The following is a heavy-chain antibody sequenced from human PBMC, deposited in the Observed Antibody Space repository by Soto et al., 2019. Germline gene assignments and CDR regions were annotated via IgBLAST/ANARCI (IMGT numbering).Heavy chain of an antibody. D-gene: IGHD4-17*01. CDR3: AKGPDYGDYVGYFDY. Sequence: GGSLRLSCAASGFTFSNSIMSWVRQAPGKGLEWVSTFSGSSGSTYYADSVKGRFTISRDNSKNTLYLQMNSLRAEDTAVYYCAKGPDYGDYVGYFDYWGQGTLVTVSS. CDR1: GFTFSNSI. J-gene: IGHJ4*02. CDR2: FSGSSGST. V-gene: IGHV3-23*01.